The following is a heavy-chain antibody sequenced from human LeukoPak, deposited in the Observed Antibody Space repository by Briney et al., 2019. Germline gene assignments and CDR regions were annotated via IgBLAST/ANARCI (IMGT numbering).Heavy chain of an antibody. Sequence: GGSLRLSCAASGFTFSSYSMNWVRQAPGKGLEWVSSISSSSSYIYYADSAKGRFTISRDNAKTSLYLQMHSLRAEDTAVYYCARDHRGSSWYVYWGQGTLVTVSS. CDR3: ARDHRGSSWYVY. CDR1: GFTFSSYS. J-gene: IGHJ4*02. V-gene: IGHV3-21*01. CDR2: ISSSSSYI. D-gene: IGHD6-13*01.